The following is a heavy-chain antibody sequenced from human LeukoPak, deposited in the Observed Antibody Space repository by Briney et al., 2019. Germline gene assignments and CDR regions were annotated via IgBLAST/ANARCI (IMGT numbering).Heavy chain of an antibody. Sequence: GGSLRLSCAASGFTFKNYAMSWVRQAPGKGLEWVTNIKPDGSEKYYVDSVKGRFTISRDNAKNSLYLQMNSLRAEDTAVYYCATYSSLNRREFQFWGQGTLLTVSS. CDR3: ATYSSLNRREFQF. CDR1: GFTFKNYA. D-gene: IGHD3-22*01. V-gene: IGHV3-7*01. J-gene: IGHJ1*01. CDR2: IKPDGSEK.